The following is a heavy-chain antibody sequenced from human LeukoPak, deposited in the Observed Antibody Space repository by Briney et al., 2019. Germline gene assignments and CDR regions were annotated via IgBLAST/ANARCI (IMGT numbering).Heavy chain of an antibody. D-gene: IGHD3-10*01. Sequence: GGSLTLSCAASGFTFSTYWMTWVRQAPGKGLEWVANIKQDGSETYYVDSVKGRFTISRDNAKNSLYLQMNSLRTEDTAVYSCARLNYYANKGPDAFDIWGQGTMVTVSS. CDR2: IKQDGSET. CDR3: ARLNYYANKGPDAFDI. J-gene: IGHJ3*02. V-gene: IGHV3-7*01. CDR1: GFTFSTYW.